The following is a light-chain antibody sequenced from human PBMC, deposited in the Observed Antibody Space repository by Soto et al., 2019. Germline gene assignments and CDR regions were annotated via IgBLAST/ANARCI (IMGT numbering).Light chain of an antibody. CDR3: QHYGRSAYT. V-gene: IGKV3-20*01. CDR2: GAS. CDR1: QSVSSNY. J-gene: IGKJ2*01. Sequence: EIVLTQSPGTLSLSPGERATLSCRASQSVSSNYLAWYQQKPGQAPRLLIYGASSMATGIPDRFSGSGSETDFTLTISRLEPEDFAVYYCQHYGRSAYTFGQGTTLEI.